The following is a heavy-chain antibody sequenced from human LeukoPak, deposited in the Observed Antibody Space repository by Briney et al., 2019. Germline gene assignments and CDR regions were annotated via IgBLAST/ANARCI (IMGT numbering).Heavy chain of an antibody. J-gene: IGHJ6*03. D-gene: IGHD6-13*01. V-gene: IGHV1-69*05. CDR2: IIPIFGTA. Sequence: VASVKVSCKASGYTFTSYGISWVRQAPGQGLEWMGGIIPIFGTANYAQKFQGRVTITTDESTSTAYMELSSLRSEDTAVYYCARSPYSSSWYYYYYYMDVWGKGTTVTVSS. CDR1: GYTFTSYG. CDR3: ARSPYSSSWYYYYYYMDV.